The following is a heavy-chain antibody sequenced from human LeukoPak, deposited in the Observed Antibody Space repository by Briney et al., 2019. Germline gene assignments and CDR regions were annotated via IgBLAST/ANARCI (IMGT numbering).Heavy chain of an antibody. Sequence: GGSLRPSCAASGFTVSSNYMSWVRQAPGKGLEWVSVIYSGGSTYYADSVKGRFTISRDNSKNTLYLQMNSLRAEDTAVYYCARTITIFGVVISPYYYGMDVWGQGTTVTVSS. J-gene: IGHJ6*02. CDR1: GFTVSSNY. CDR3: ARTITIFGVVISPYYYGMDV. V-gene: IGHV3-53*01. D-gene: IGHD3-3*01. CDR2: IYSGGST.